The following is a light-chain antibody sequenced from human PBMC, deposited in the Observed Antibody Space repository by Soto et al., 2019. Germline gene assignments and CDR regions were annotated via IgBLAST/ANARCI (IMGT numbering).Light chain of an antibody. J-gene: IGLJ1*01. CDR1: SSDVGSYSL. CDR2: EDI. Sequence: QSALTQPASVSGSPGQSITLSCTGTSSDVGSYSLLSWYQHHPGKAPKLIIYEDIKGPSGVSNRFSGSKSGNTASLRISGLQAEDEADYYCYTYAGGSTYLFGTGTKLTV. CDR3: YTYAGGSTYL. V-gene: IGLV2-23*01.